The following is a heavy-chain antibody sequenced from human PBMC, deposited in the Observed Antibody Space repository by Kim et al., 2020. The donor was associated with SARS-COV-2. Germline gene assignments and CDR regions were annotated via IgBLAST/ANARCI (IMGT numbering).Heavy chain of an antibody. V-gene: IGHV3-23*01. J-gene: IGHJ5*01. CDR3: ANTWVYVSGRGYFDS. CDR2: ISGSIPGK. Sequence: GGSLRLSCAASGFTFSDNAMSWVRRAPGKGLEWVSGISGSIPGKTSADSARGRGTITIVNSRNTIYPQLEILRVENAAVSDCANTWVYVSGRGYFDS. D-gene: IGHD3-10*01. CDR1: GFTFSDNA.